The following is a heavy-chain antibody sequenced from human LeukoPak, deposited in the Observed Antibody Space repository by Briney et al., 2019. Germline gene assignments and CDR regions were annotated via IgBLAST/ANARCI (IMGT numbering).Heavy chain of an antibody. D-gene: IGHD5-24*01. J-gene: IGHJ4*02. CDR2: IWYDGSNK. V-gene: IGHV3-33*01. CDR3: ARGGEMATIPDY. Sequence: GGSLRLSCAASGFTFSNYGMHWVRQAPGKGLEWVAVIWYDGSNKYYIDSVKGRFTISRDNSENTLYLQMNSLRVEDTAVYYCARGGEMATIPDYWGQGTLVTVSS. CDR1: GFTFSNYG.